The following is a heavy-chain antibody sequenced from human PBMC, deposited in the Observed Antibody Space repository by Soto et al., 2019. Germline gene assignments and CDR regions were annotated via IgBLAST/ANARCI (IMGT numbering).Heavy chain of an antibody. Sequence: XVSLSLYCAACGFTFNNYGIHWVRQAPGKGLEWVALISFDGRSEYYGDSVKGRFTVSRDNFKNMLYLQMNNLGTEDTALYYCARDMRGYNYGPLDYWGQGVLVTVSS. D-gene: IGHD5-12*01. J-gene: IGHJ4*02. CDR2: ISFDGRSE. V-gene: IGHV3-30*03. CDR1: GFTFNNYG. CDR3: ARDMRGYNYGPLDY.